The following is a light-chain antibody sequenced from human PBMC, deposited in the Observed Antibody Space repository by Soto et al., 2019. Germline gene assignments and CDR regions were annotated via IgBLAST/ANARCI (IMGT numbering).Light chain of an antibody. J-gene: IGKJ2*01. Sequence: EIVLTQSPGTLSLSPGERATLTCRASQSVSSSYLAWYQQKPGQAPRLLIYGASSRATGIPDRFSGSGSGTDFALTISRLEPEDFVVYYCQQYRISPYTFGQGTKLEIK. V-gene: IGKV3-20*01. CDR3: QQYRISPYT. CDR1: QSVSSSY. CDR2: GAS.